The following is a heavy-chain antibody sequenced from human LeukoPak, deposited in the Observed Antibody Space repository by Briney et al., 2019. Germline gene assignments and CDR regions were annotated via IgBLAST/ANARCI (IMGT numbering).Heavy chain of an antibody. V-gene: IGHV4-39*07. D-gene: IGHD3-9*01. CDR2: VFYSGST. Sequence: SETLSLTCTVSGGSISSGTYYWGWIRQPPGKGLEWIGSVFYSGSTYYNPSPMSRVTISVDTSKNQFSLKLSSVTAADTAVYYCARGNDILTGYNTWGQGTLVTVSS. CDR1: GGSISSGTYY. CDR3: ARGNDILTGYNT. J-gene: IGHJ4*02.